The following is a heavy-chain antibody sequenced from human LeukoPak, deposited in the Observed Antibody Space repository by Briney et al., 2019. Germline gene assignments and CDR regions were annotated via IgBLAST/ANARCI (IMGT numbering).Heavy chain of an antibody. Sequence: ASVKVSCKASGYTFTGYYIHWVRQAPGQGLEWMGWINPNSGDTNYAQKFQGWVSMTRDTSISTAYMELSRLRSDDTAVYFCARYDWNIDAFDIWGQGTMVTVSS. J-gene: IGHJ3*02. CDR1: GYTFTGYY. V-gene: IGHV1-2*04. CDR3: ARYDWNIDAFDI. D-gene: IGHD1/OR15-1a*01. CDR2: INPNSGDT.